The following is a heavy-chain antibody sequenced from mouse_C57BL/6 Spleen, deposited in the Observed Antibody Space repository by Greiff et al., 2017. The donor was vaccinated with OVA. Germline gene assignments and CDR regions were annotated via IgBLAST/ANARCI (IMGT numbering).Heavy chain of an antibody. D-gene: IGHD1-1*01. V-gene: IGHV5-16*01. CDR3: AREGVLLRLDY. J-gene: IGHJ2*01. Sequence: EVKLVESEGGLVQPGSSMKLSCTASGFTFSDYYMAWVRQVPEKGLEWVANINYDGSSTYYLDSLKSRFIISRDNAKNILYLQMSSLKSEDTATYYCAREGVLLRLDYWGQGTTLTVSS. CDR1: GFTFSDYY. CDR2: INYDGSST.